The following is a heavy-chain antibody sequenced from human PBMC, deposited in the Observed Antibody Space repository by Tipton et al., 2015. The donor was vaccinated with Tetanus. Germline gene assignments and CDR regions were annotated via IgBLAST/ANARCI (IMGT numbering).Heavy chain of an antibody. V-gene: IGHV4-4*07. D-gene: IGHD4-11*01. CDR2: IYTSGST. J-gene: IGHJ6*02. Sequence: TLSLTCTVSGGSFSGYYWSWIRQPAGKGLEWIGRIYTSGSTNFNPSLKSRVTMSVDMSKNQFSLKLTSVTAADTAVYYCARAYTYYYYGMDVWGQGTTVTVSS. CDR1: GGSFSGYY. CDR3: ARAYTYYYYGMDV.